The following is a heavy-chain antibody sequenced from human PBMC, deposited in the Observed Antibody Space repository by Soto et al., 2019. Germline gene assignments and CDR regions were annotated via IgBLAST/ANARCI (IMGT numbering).Heavy chain of an antibody. V-gene: IGHV3-48*02. CDR2: ISSSSSTI. D-gene: IGHD3-3*01. CDR1: GFTFSSYS. CDR3: ARDTSYDFWSGYHPQDAFDI. Sequence: GGSLRLSCAASGFTFSSYSVDWVRQAPGKGLEWVSYISSSSSTIYYADSVKGRFTISRDNAKNSLYLQMNSLRDEDTAVYYCARDTSYDFWSGYHPQDAFDIWGQGTMVTVSS. J-gene: IGHJ3*02.